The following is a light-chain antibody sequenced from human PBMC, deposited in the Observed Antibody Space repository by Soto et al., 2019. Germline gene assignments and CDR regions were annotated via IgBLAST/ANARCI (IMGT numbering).Light chain of an antibody. Sequence: QSALTQPASVSGSPGQSITISCTGTTNDIAVYSYVSWYQQHPGKAPNLMIYDVTTRPSGVSNRFSGSKSRNTASLTISGLQAEDEANYYCSSYTSGSTTVVFGGGTKVTVL. J-gene: IGLJ2*01. CDR2: DVT. CDR1: TNDIAVYSY. V-gene: IGLV2-14*03. CDR3: SSYTSGSTTVV.